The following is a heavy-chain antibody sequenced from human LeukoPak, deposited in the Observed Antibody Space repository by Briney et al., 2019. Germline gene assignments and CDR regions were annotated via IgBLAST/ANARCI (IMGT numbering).Heavy chain of an antibody. CDR2: VYYRGST. CDR1: GGPISSSSSY. Sequence: SETLSLTCTVSGGPISSSSSYWGWIRQPPGMGLEWIGSVYYRGSTSYNPSLKSRVTISVDTSKNQFSLKLSSVTAADTAVYYCAIGGTVGIFDYWGQGTLVTVSS. J-gene: IGHJ4*02. D-gene: IGHD4-23*01. V-gene: IGHV4-39*07. CDR3: AIGGTVGIFDY.